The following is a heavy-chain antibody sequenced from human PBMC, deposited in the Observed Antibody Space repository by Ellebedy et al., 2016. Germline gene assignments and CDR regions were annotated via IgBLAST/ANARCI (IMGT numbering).Heavy chain of an antibody. Sequence: GGSLRLSCAASGFTFSSYGMHWVRQAPGKGLEWVAVIWYDGSNKYYADSVKGRFTISRDNSKNTLYLQMNSLRAEDTAVYYCASLRGYNYGVNPPADLEIWGQGTMVTVSS. CDR1: GFTFSSYG. J-gene: IGHJ3*01. CDR2: IWYDGSNK. D-gene: IGHD5-18*01. V-gene: IGHV3-33*01. CDR3: ASLRGYNYGVNPPADLEI.